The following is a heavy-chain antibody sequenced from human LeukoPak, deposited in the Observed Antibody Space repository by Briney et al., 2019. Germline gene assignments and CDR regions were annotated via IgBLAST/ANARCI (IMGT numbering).Heavy chain of an antibody. CDR3: ARGSISAAEGSHWFDP. J-gene: IGHJ5*02. D-gene: IGHD6-13*01. CDR1: GGSISSYY. Sequence: PSETLSLTCTVSGGSISSYYWSWIRQPPGKGLEWLGYIYYSGSTNYNPSLKSRVTISVDTFKNQFSLKLSSVTAADTAVYYCARGSISAAEGSHWFDPWGQGTLVTVSS. CDR2: IYYSGST. V-gene: IGHV4-59*01.